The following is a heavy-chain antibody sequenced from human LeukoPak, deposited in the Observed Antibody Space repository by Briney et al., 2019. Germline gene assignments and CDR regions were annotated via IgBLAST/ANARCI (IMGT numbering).Heavy chain of an antibody. V-gene: IGHV4-34*01. CDR1: GGSSSGYY. J-gene: IGHJ6*03. CDR3: ARGRGYSYGIYYYYYMDV. D-gene: IGHD5-18*01. CDR2: VYHSVST. Sequence: PSESLSLTCAVYGGSSSGYYWSWLRHPPGEGLGWGGEVYHSVSTNYNPSLKSRVTISVDQSKKQFSLKWRSLTAADTAVYYCARGRGYSYGIYYYYYMDVWGKGTTVTVSS.